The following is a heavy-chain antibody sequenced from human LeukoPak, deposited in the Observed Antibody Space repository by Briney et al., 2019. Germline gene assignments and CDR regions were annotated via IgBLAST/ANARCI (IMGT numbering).Heavy chain of an antibody. V-gene: IGHV1-8*01. CDR1: GYTFTSYD. D-gene: IGHD6-13*01. CDR2: MNPNSGNT. CDR3: ARGPIAAAGYYFDY. J-gene: IGHJ4*02. Sequence: ASVKVSCKASGYTFTSYDINWLRQATGRGLEWRGWMNPNSGNTGYAQKSQGRVTMTRNTSISTAYMELSSLRSEDTAVYYCARGPIAAAGYYFDYWGQGTLVTVSS.